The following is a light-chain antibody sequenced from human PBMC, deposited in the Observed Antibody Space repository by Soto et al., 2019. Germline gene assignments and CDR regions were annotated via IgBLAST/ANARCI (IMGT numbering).Light chain of an antibody. J-gene: IGLJ2*01. V-gene: IGLV4-69*01. Sequence: QLVLTQSPSASASLGASVKLTCTLSSGHSNYAIAWHQQQSEKGPRYLMKLNSDGSHSKGDGIPDRFSGSSSGAERYLTISSLQSEDEADYYCQTWGTGHVVFGGGIKLTVL. CDR2: LNSDGSH. CDR3: QTWGTGHVV. CDR1: SGHSNYA.